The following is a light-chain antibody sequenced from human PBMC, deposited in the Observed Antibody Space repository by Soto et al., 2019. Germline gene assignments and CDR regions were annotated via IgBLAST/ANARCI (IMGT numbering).Light chain of an antibody. J-gene: IGKJ1*01. CDR3: QQYDTYST. CDR1: QGIRND. V-gene: IGKV1-6*01. CDR2: AAS. Sequence: IQMTQSPSSLSASVGDRVTITCRTSQGIRNDLGWYQQKPGKAPKLLIYAASSLQSGVPSRFSGSGSGTDFTLTISSLQPEDFATYYCQQYDTYSTFGQGTKVDIK.